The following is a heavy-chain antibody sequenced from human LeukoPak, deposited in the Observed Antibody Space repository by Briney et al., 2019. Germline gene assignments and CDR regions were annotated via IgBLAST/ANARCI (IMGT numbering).Heavy chain of an antibody. V-gene: IGHV1-46*01. CDR1: GYTFTIYY. CDR2: INPSGGST. Sequence: GASVKVSCTASGYTFTIYYMHWVRQAPGQGLEWMGIINPSGGSTSYAQKFQGRVTMTRDTSTSTVYMELSSLRSEDTAVYYCVFWSAKNWFDPWGQGTLVTVSS. J-gene: IGHJ5*02. D-gene: IGHD3/OR15-3a*01. CDR3: VFWSAKNWFDP.